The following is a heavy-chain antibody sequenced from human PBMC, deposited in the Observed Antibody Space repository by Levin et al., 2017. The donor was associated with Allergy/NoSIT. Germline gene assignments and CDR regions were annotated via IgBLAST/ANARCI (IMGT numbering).Heavy chain of an antibody. CDR3: ARRIGCSSTSCYRATGDWYFDL. CDR1: GGSFSGYY. D-gene: IGHD2-2*01. J-gene: IGHJ2*01. CDR2: INHSGST. V-gene: IGHV4-34*01. Sequence: SQTLSLTCAVYGGSFSGYYWSWIRQPPGKGLEWIGEINHSGSTNYNPSLKSRVTISVDTSKNQFSLKLSSVTAADTAVYYCARRIGCSSTSCYRATGDWYFDLWGRGTLVTVSS.